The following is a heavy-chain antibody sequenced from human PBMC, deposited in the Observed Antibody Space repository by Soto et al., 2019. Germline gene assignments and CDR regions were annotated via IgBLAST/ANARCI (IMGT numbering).Heavy chain of an antibody. V-gene: IGHV3-30-3*01. CDR1: GFTFSSYA. J-gene: IGHJ6*02. CDR2: ISYDGSNK. CDR3: AREPQRYSYDYYGMDV. D-gene: IGHD2-2*02. Sequence: QVQLVESGGGVVQPGRSLRLSCAASGFTFSSYAMHWVRQAPGKGLEWVAVISYDGSNKYYADSVKGRFTISRDNSKNTLYRKMNSLRAEDTAVYYCAREPQRYSYDYYGMDVWGQGTTVTVSS.